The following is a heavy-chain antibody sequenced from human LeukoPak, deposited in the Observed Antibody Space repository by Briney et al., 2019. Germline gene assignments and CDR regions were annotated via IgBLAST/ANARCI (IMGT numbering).Heavy chain of an antibody. CDR1: GGSFSTYC. D-gene: IGHD3-22*01. Sequence: PSETLSLTCAVYGGSFSTYCWTWIRQPPGKGLGWIGEIHHSGSINYNPSLKSRVTISVDTSKNQFSLKLTSVTAADTAVYYCARVYDSSGSFLDYWGQGTLVTVSS. V-gene: IGHV4-34*01. CDR3: ARVYDSSGSFLDY. CDR2: IHHSGSI. J-gene: IGHJ4*02.